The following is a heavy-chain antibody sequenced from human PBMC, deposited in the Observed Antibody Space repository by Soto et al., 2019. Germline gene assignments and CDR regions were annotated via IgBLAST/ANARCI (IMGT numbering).Heavy chain of an antibody. CDR1: GGSFSGYY. CDR3: ARGGSRSIVLIGFWFDP. Sequence: QVQLQQWGAGLLKPSETLSLTCAVYGGSFSGYYWSWIRQPPGKGLEWIGEINHSGSTNYNPSLKSRVTISVDASKNQFSLKLSSLAAADTAVDYCARGGSRSIVLIGFWFDPWGQGTLVTVSS. D-gene: IGHD2-8*01. J-gene: IGHJ5*02. CDR2: INHSGST. V-gene: IGHV4-34*01.